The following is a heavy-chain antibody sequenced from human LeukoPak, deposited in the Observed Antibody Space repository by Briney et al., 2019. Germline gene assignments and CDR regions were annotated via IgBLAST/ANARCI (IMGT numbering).Heavy chain of an antibody. CDR2: ISGSGGST. V-gene: IGHV3-23*01. D-gene: IGHD6-13*01. Sequence: PGGSLRLSCAASGFTFSSYAMSWVRQAPGKGLEWVSAISGSGGSTYYADSVKGRFTISRDNSKNTLYLQMNSLRAEDTAVYHCAKDPSSNWTVNWFDPWGQGTLVTVSS. CDR1: GFTFSSYA. J-gene: IGHJ5*02. CDR3: AKDPSSNWTVNWFDP.